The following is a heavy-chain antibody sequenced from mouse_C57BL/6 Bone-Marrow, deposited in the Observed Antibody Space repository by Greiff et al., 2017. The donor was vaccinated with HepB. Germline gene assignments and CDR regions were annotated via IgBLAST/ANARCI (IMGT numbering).Heavy chain of an antibody. CDR2: IYPRSGNT. CDR3: ARRNYSNYFAY. J-gene: IGHJ3*01. D-gene: IGHD2-5*01. Sequence: QVQLQQSGAELARPGASVKLCCKASGYTFTSYGISWVKQRTGQGLEWIGEIYPRSGNTYYNEKFKGKATLTADKSSSTAYMELRSLTSEDSAVYFCARRNYSNYFAYWGQGTLVTVSA. V-gene: IGHV1-81*01. CDR1: GYTFTSYG.